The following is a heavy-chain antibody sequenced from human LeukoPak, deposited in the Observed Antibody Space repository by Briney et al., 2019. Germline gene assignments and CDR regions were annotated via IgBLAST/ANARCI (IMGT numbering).Heavy chain of an antibody. J-gene: IGHJ4*02. Sequence: GGSLRLSCEASGFIFSTYTMHWVRQAPGKGLEWVAVISYDGSNKYYADSVKGRFTISRDNSKNTLYLQMNSLRAEDTAVYYCAKDLGSGWYLDYWGQGTLVTVSS. CDR1: GFIFSTYT. CDR2: ISYDGSNK. D-gene: IGHD6-19*01. V-gene: IGHV3-30*04. CDR3: AKDLGSGWYLDY.